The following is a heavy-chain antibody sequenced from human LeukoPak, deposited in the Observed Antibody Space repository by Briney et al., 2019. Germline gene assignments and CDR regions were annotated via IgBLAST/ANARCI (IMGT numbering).Heavy chain of an antibody. Sequence: GASVKVSCKASGYTFTSYDINWVRQATGQGLEWMGWMNPNSGNTGYAQKLQGRVTMTTDTSTSTAYMELRSLRSDDTAVYYCARDSRDILTGYSFDYWGQGTLVTVSP. V-gene: IGHV1-8*02. CDR3: ARDSRDILTGYSFDY. D-gene: IGHD3-9*01. J-gene: IGHJ4*02. CDR2: MNPNSGNT. CDR1: GYTFTSYD.